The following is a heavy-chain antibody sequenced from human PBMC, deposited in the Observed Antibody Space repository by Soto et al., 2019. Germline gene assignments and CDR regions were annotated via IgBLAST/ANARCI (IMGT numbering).Heavy chain of an antibody. CDR1: GGSFRDNY. CDR2: ISPSGTT. V-gene: IGHV4-34*01. Sequence: QVQLQQWGAGLLKPSETLSLSCAVSGGSFRDNYWTWFRQPPGKGLEWIGEISPSGTTKYTPSLKSRATISVVTSKTQLSLKVTSVTAPVPSVYYCAMSFWFGTHPEIWGQGTLVTVSS. CDR3: AMSFWFGTHPEI. J-gene: IGHJ4*02. D-gene: IGHD3-10*01.